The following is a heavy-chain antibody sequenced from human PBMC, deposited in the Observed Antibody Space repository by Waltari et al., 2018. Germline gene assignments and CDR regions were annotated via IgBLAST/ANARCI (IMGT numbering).Heavy chain of an antibody. Sequence: EVQLLESGGGLVQPGGSLRLSCAASGFTFSSYAMSWVRQAPGKGLEWVSAISGSGGSTYYADSVKGRFTISRDNSKNTLYLQMNSLRAEDTAVYYCAKDAGYYSNYGGPTFDYWGQGTLVTVSS. CDR1: GFTFSSYA. D-gene: IGHD4-4*01. V-gene: IGHV3-23*01. CDR2: ISGSGGST. CDR3: AKDAGYYSNYGGPTFDY. J-gene: IGHJ4*02.